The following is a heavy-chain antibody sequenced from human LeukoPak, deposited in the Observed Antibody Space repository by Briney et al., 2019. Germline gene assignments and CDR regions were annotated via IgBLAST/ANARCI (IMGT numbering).Heavy chain of an antibody. CDR3: AKGYCSGGNCYPFDY. Sequence: PGGSLRLSCAASGFTFSSYAMSWVRQAPEKGLEWVSDISGGGGSTYYADSVKRRFTISGDNSKNTLYLQMNSLRAEDTAVYYCAKGYCSGGNCYPFDYWGQGTLVTVSS. V-gene: IGHV3-23*01. D-gene: IGHD2-15*01. J-gene: IGHJ4*02. CDR1: GFTFSSYA. CDR2: ISGGGGST.